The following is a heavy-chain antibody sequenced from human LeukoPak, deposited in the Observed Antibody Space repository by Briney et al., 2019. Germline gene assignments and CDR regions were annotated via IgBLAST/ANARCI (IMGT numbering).Heavy chain of an antibody. CDR3: AAVPNANAWYWDDAFDI. CDR1: GFTLTTSA. D-gene: IGHD2-8*02. Sequence: GASVKVSCKASGFTLTTSAVQWVRQARGQRLEWIGRIVVGSGNTDHAQKFQGRLTITRGISTSTAYMELSSLTSDDTAVYYCAAVPNANAWYWDDAFDIWGQGTMVTVSS. J-gene: IGHJ3*02. CDR2: IVVGSGNT. V-gene: IGHV1-58*01.